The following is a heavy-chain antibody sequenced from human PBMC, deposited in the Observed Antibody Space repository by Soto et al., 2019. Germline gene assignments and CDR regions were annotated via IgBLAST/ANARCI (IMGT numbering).Heavy chain of an antibody. J-gene: IGHJ6*02. CDR3: ARDRAKWKDYYSYGMDV. CDR1: GGSISSGDDF. D-gene: IGHD1-20*01. V-gene: IGHV4-30-4*01. CDR2: IYYSGST. Sequence: QVQLQESGPGLVKPSQTLSLTCTVSGGSISSGDDFWTWIREPPGKGLEWIGYIYYSGSTYYNPSLKRRLTMSADTSKYQFSLKLSSVTAADPAVYYCARDRAKWKDYYSYGMDVWGQGTTVTVSS.